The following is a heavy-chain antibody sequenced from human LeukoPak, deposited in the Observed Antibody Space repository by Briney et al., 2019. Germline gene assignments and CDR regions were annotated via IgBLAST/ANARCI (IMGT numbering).Heavy chain of an antibody. CDR3: ARDSSGAFDI. Sequence: TTSETLSLTCTVSGGSISSGGYYWSWIRQHPGKGLEWIGYIYYSGSTYYNPSLKSRVTISVDTSMNQFSLKLSSVTAADTAVYYCARDSSGAFDIWGQGTMVTVSS. CDR1: GGSISSGGYY. CDR2: IYYSGST. D-gene: IGHD3-10*01. J-gene: IGHJ3*02. V-gene: IGHV4-31*03.